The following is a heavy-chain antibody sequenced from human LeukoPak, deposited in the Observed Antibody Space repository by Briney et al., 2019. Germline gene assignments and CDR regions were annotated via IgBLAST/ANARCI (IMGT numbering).Heavy chain of an antibody. CDR2: INPNSGGT. CDR3: ARGGDFWSGYYVVNYFDY. CDR1: GYTFTGYY. V-gene: IGHV1-2*02. Sequence: GASVKVSCKASGYTFTGYYMHWVRQAPGQGLEWMGWINPNSGGTNYAQKFQGRVTMTRDTSISTAYMELSRLRSDDTAVYYCARGGDFWSGYYVVNYFDYWGQGTLVTVSS. J-gene: IGHJ4*02. D-gene: IGHD3-3*01.